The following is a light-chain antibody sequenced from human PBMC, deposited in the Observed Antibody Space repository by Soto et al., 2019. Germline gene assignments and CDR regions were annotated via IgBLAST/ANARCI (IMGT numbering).Light chain of an antibody. J-gene: IGLJ1*01. V-gene: IGLV2-14*01. Sequence: QSVLTQPASVSGSPGQSITISCTGGSSDIGGYNYVSWFQQHPGKAPKPMIYEVTNRPSGVSNRFSGSKSGSTASLTISGLQAEDEADYYCSSYTSSNTLVFGTGTKVTV. CDR1: SSDIGGYNY. CDR2: EVT. CDR3: SSYTSSNTLV.